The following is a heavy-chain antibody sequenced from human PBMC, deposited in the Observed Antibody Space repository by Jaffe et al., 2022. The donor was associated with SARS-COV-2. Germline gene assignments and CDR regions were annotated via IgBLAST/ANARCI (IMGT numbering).Heavy chain of an antibody. D-gene: IGHD6-13*01. V-gene: IGHV4-39*01. CDR3: ARGITALYYYFYHYMDV. CDR2: ISYTGST. J-gene: IGHJ6*03. CDR1: GDSISSGGLF. Sequence: QLQLLESGPGLVKPPATLSLTCSVSGDSISSGGLFWGWIRQSPGRGLEWIGSISYTGSTYYNPSLKSRVTISADTSKNQFSLKLSSVTAADTAVYYCARGITALYYYFYHYMDVWGTGTTVTVSS.